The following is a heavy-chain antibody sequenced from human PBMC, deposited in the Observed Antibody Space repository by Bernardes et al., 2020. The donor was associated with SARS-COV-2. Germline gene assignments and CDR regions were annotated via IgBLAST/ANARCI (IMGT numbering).Heavy chain of an antibody. J-gene: IGHJ4*02. CDR2: MSPNSGNT. CDR1: GYTFTSYD. CDR3: ARGELYSSDWADY. D-gene: IGHD6-25*01. Sequence: ASVKVSCKASGYTFTSYDINWVRQATGQGLEWMGWMSPNSGNTGYAQKFQGRVTMTRNTSMRTAYMELSSLRSEDTAVYYCARGELYSSDWADYWGQGTLVTVSS. V-gene: IGHV1-8*01.